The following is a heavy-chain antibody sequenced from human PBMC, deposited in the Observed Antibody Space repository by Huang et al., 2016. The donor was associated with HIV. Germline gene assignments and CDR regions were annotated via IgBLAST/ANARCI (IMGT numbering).Heavy chain of an antibody. J-gene: IGHJ4*02. V-gene: IGHV3-30*02. CDR2: IRYAGNNY. CDR1: GFTFGSCG. Sequence: QVQLVESGGGVVQPGGSLRLSCTASGFTFGSCGMHWVRQAPCKGLEWLAVIRYAGNNYYYADSVRGRFTISRDNSKDTLYLQMNRLRPDDSAVYYCAKDLTYTFGRHFDYWGRGTLVTVSS. CDR3: AKDLTYTFGRHFDY. D-gene: IGHD3-3*01.